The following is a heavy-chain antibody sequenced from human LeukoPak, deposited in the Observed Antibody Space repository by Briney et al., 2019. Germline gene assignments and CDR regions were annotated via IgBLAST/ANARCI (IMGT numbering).Heavy chain of an antibody. V-gene: IGHV4-59*08. CDR2: IYHTGST. D-gene: IGHD4-17*01. CDR1: GDSISYYY. CDR3: ARRAYFGDYPFDY. Sequence: SETLSLTCTVSGDSISYYYWSWIRQPPGKGLEWIGYIYHTGSTKYNPSLKSRVTISVDTSKKQFSLKLTSLTAADAAVYYCARRAYFGDYPFDYWGQGTLVTVSS. J-gene: IGHJ4*02.